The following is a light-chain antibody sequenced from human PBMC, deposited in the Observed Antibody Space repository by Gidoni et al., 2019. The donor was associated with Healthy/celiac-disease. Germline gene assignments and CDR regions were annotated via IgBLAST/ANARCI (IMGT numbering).Light chain of an antibody. CDR2: WAS. V-gene: IGKV4-1*01. Sequence: DIVMTQSPDSLAVYLGERATINCKSSQSVLYSSNNKNYLAWYQQKPGQPPKLLIYWASTRESGVPDRFSCSGSGTDFTLTISSLQAEDVAVYYCQQYYSTPTFGQGTKLEIK. CDR1: QSVLYSSNNKNY. CDR3: QQYYSTPT. J-gene: IGKJ2*01.